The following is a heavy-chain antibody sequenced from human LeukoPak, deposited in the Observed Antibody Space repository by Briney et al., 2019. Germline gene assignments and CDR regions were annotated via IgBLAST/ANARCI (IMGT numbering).Heavy chain of an antibody. CDR3: ARGWSYGDYDPAFYFDY. D-gene: IGHD4-17*01. CDR1: GGSFSGYY. J-gene: IGHJ4*02. CDR2: INHGGST. V-gene: IGHV4-34*01. Sequence: SETLSLTCAVYGGSFSGYYWSWIRQPPGKGLEWIGEINHGGSTNYNPSLKSRVTISVDTSKNQFSLKLSSVTAADTAVYYCARGWSYGDYDPAFYFDYWGQGTLVTVSS.